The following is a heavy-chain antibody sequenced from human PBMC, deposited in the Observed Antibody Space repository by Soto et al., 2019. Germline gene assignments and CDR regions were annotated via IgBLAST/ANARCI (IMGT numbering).Heavy chain of an antibody. J-gene: IGHJ5*02. Sequence: GGSLRLSCAASGFTFSSYAMSWVRQAPGKGLEWVSAISGSGGSTYYADSVKGRFTISRDNSKKTLYLQMNSLRAEDTAVYYCAKDLGYCSGGSCYYDWFDPWGQGTLVTVSS. V-gene: IGHV3-23*01. CDR2: ISGSGGST. CDR3: AKDLGYCSGGSCYYDWFDP. D-gene: IGHD2-15*01. CDR1: GFTFSSYA.